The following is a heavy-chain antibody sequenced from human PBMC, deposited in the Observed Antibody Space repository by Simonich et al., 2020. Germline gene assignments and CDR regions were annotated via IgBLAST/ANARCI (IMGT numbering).Heavy chain of an antibody. V-gene: IGHV3-30*07. CDR2: ISYDGSNK. J-gene: IGHJ4*02. D-gene: IGHD1-26*01. CDR3: ARDHLDSGSYYFDY. CDR1: GFTFSSYA. Sequence: QVQLVESGGGVVQPGRSLRLSWAASGFTFSSYAMHWVRQAPRKEQEWVAVISYDGSNKDYADSVKGRFTISRDNSKNTLYLQMNSLRAEDTAVYYCARDHLDSGSYYFDYWGQGTLVTVSS.